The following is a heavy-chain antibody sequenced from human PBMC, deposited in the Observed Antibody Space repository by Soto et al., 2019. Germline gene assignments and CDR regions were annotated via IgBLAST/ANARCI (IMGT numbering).Heavy chain of an antibody. Sequence: QVQLQESGPGLVKPSQTLSLTCTVSGGSISSGGYYWSWIRQHPGKGLEWIGYIYYSGSTYYNPSLKSRVPISVDTSKNQFSLKLSSVTAADTAVYYCARVWYCSGGSCYGTENWFDPWGQGTLVTVSS. CDR1: GGSISSGGYY. V-gene: IGHV4-31*03. CDR2: IYYSGST. D-gene: IGHD2-15*01. CDR3: ARVWYCSGGSCYGTENWFDP. J-gene: IGHJ5*02.